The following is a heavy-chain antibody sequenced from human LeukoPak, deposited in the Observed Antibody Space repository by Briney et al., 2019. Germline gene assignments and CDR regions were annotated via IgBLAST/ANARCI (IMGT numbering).Heavy chain of an antibody. J-gene: IGHJ4*02. CDR2: ISSDGKSI. V-gene: IGHV3-74*01. D-gene: IGHD3-10*01. CDR1: GFNIGSYW. Sequence: PGGSLRLSCAASGFNIGSYWMIWVRQGPGKGLVWVARISSDGKSISYADSVKGRFTISRDNSKNTLYLQMDNLRAEDTAVYYCASASSESYYWALDYWGQGTLVTVSS. CDR3: ASASSESYYWALDY.